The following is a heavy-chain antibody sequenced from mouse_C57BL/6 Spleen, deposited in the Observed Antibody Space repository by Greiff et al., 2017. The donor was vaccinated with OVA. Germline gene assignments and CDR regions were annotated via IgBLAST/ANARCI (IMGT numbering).Heavy chain of an antibody. CDR2: INPSSGYT. CDR3: ARNGPGSSYGYFDV. Sequence: QVQLQQSGAELARPGASVKMSCKASGYTFTSYTMHWVKPRPGQGLEWIGYINPSSGYTKYNQKFKDKATLTADKSSSTAYMQMSSLTSEDSAVYYCARNGPGSSYGYFDVWGTGTTVTVSS. D-gene: IGHD1-1*01. V-gene: IGHV1-4*01. J-gene: IGHJ1*03. CDR1: GYTFTSYT.